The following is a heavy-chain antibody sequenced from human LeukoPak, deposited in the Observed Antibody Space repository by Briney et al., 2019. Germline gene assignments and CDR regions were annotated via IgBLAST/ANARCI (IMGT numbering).Heavy chain of an antibody. CDR2: ISSSGSTI. D-gene: IGHD5-24*01. Sequence: PGGSLRLSCAASGFTFSSYEMNGVRQAPGKGLEGVSYISSSGSTIYYADSVKGRFTISRDNAKNSLYLQMNNLRAEDTAVHYCATVSAGYNRYKSAFDIWGQGPMVTVPS. V-gene: IGHV3-48*03. CDR3: ATVSAGYNRYKSAFDI. CDR1: GFTFSSYE. J-gene: IGHJ3*02.